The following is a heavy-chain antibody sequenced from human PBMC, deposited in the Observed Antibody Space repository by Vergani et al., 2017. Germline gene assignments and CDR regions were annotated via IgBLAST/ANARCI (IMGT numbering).Heavy chain of an antibody. CDR3: AGDGGRGVEVPAAIRDYYYYMDV. V-gene: IGHV1-69*01. CDR1: GGTFSNHV. CDR2: ILPLFGTP. D-gene: IGHD2-2*01. J-gene: IGHJ6*03. Sequence: QVQLVQSGAEVKKPGSSVKVSCKSSGGTFSNHVLAWVRQAPGQGLEWMGGILPLFGTPTYAQRFQGRVTITADESTTTAYMELTSLTSEDSAIYYCAGDGGRGVEVPAAIRDYYYYMDVWGEGTTVTVSS.